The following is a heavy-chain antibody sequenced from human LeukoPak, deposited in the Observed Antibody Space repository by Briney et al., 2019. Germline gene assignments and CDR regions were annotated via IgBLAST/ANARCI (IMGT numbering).Heavy chain of an antibody. D-gene: IGHD2-15*01. CDR1: GGSISSYY. CDR2: IYTSGST. V-gene: IGHV4-4*07. Sequence: PSETLSLTCTVSGGSISSYYWSWIRQPAGKGLEWIGRIYTSGSTNYNPSLKSRVTMSVDTSKNQFSLKLSSVTAADTAVYYCARRVRAGFFATPDQHNWFDPWGQGTLVTVSS. J-gene: IGHJ5*02. CDR3: ARRVRAGFFATPDQHNWFDP.